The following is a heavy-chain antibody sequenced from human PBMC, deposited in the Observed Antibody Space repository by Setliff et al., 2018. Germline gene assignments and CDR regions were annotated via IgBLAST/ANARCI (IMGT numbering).Heavy chain of an antibody. Sequence: PSETLSLTCTVSGASTSSSRDYWGWIRQPPGKGLEWIGSIYYSGSTYYNPSLKSRVTISVDTSKNQFSLKLSSVTAADTAVFYCARLSGYYFDYWGQGTLVTVSS. CDR2: IYYSGST. CDR3: ARLSGYYFDY. J-gene: IGHJ4*02. CDR1: GASTSSSRDY. D-gene: IGHD3-22*01. V-gene: IGHV4-39*01.